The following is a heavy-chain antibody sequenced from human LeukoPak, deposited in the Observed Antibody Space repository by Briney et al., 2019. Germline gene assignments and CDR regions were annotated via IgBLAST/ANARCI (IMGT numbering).Heavy chain of an antibody. CDR3: ARDERLLSFLK. CDR2: ITGSSGST. V-gene: IGHV3-23*01. CDR1: GFTFSSYA. J-gene: IGHJ4*02. D-gene: IGHD3-3*01. Sequence: GGSLRLSCAASGFTFSSYAMSWVRQAPGKGLEWVSGITGSSGSTYYADSVKGRFTISRDNSKNTLYLQMNSLRAEDTAIYYCARDERLLSFLKWGQGTLVTVSS.